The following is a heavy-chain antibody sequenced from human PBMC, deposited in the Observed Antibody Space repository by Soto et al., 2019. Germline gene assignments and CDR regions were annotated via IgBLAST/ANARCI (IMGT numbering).Heavy chain of an antibody. J-gene: IGHJ1*01. V-gene: IGHV3-23*01. CDR2: ISGSGGST. D-gene: IGHD5-12*01. Sequence: GGSLRLSCAASGFTFSSYAMSWVRQAPGKGLEWVSAISGSGGSTYYADSVKGRFTISRDNSKNTLYLQMNSLRAKDTAVYYCAKDLGRGLEYFQHWGQGTLVTVSS. CDR3: AKDLGRGLEYFQH. CDR1: GFTFSSYA.